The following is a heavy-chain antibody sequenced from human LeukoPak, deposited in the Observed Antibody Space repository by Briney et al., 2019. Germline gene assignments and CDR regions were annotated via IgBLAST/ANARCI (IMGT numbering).Heavy chain of an antibody. CDR1: GFTFRRYE. Sequence: GWSVRLSCASSGFTFRRYEMNWVRQAAWKGLEGVSYISSSGRTIYYVDSVKGRFTISRDNARNSLYVQVNKLRAEDTAVYDCASEGIYSRSWYGFDYWGQGTLVNVS. CDR2: ISSSGRTI. V-gene: IGHV3-48*03. CDR3: ASEGIYSRSWYGFDY. D-gene: IGHD6-13*01. J-gene: IGHJ4*02.